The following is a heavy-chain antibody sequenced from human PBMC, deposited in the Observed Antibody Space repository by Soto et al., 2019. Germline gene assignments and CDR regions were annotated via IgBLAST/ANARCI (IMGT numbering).Heavy chain of an antibody. D-gene: IGHD2-21*01. J-gene: IGHJ3*01. V-gene: IGHV1-2*02. Sequence: ASVKVSSKASGYTFTDSYLHWVRQVPGQRHEWMGWMNVNTGGTNSPQKFQDRVTMTRDTSINTAFMQLTGLTSDDTAVYFCARECGDRCTEDTDALDRWGRGTMGTVSS. CDR1: GYTFTDSY. CDR3: ARECGDRCTEDTDALDR. CDR2: MNVNTGGT.